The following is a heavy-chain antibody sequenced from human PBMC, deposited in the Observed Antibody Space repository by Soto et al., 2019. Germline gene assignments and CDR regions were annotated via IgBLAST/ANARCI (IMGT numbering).Heavy chain of an antibody. CDR1: GGTFSSYT. CDR3: ARALVIAAAGSKDYYYYYMDV. J-gene: IGHJ6*03. V-gene: IGHV1-69*02. D-gene: IGHD6-13*01. Sequence: SVKVSCKASGGTFSSYTISWVRQAPGQGLEWMGRIIPILGIANYAQKFQGRVTITADKSTSTAYMELSSLRSEDTAVYYCARALVIAAAGSKDYYYYYMDVWGKGTTVTVSS. CDR2: IIPILGIA.